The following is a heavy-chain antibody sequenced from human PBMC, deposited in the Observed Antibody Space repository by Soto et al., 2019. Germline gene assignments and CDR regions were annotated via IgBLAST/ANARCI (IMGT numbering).Heavy chain of an antibody. Sequence: LRLSFAASGFTFSSYGMQWVRQAPGKGLEWVAVISYDGSNKYYADSVKGRFTISRDNSKNTLYLQMNSLRAEDTAVYYCAKATLIAARSAFDYRGKGTRVTVS. D-gene: IGHD6-6*01. CDR1: GFTFSSYG. V-gene: IGHV3-30*18. CDR3: AKATLIAARSAFDY. J-gene: IGHJ4*02. CDR2: ISYDGSNK.